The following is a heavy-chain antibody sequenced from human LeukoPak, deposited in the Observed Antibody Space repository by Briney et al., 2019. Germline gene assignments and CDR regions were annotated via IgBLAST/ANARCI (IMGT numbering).Heavy chain of an antibody. CDR3: AKDEGYYYDSSGYYYADY. V-gene: IGHV3-30*02. J-gene: IGHJ4*02. CDR2: IRYDGSNK. Sequence: PGGSLRLSCAASGFTFSSYGVHWVRQAPGKGLEWVAFIRYDGSNKYYADSVKGRFTISRDNSKNTLYLQMNSLRAEDTAVYYCAKDEGYYYDSSGYYYADYWGQGTLVTVSS. D-gene: IGHD3-22*01. CDR1: GFTFSSYG.